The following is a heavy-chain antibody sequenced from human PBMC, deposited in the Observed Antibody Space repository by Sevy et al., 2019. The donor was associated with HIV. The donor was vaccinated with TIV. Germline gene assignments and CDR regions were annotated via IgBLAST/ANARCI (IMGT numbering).Heavy chain of an antibody. Sequence: GGSLRLSCAASGFTFSSYAMSWVRQAPGKGLEWVSAISGGGGRKYYADSVKGRFTISRDNSKNTLYLQMNSLRAEDTAVYYCAKVLDGFWSGYGWFDPWGQGTLVTVSS. J-gene: IGHJ5*02. CDR3: AKVLDGFWSGYGWFDP. CDR1: GFTFSSYA. V-gene: IGHV3-23*01. CDR2: ISGGGGRK. D-gene: IGHD3-3*01.